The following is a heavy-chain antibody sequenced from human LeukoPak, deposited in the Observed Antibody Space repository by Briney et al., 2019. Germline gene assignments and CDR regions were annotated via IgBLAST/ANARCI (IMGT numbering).Heavy chain of an antibody. CDR2: IYYSGST. V-gene: IGHV4-59*01. CDR3: ARVYYYDSSGADGYFDY. D-gene: IGHD3-22*01. CDR1: GGPISSYY. J-gene: IGHJ4*02. Sequence: SETLSLTCTVPGGPISSYYWSWIRQPPGKGLEWIGYIYYSGSTNYNPSLKSRVTISVDTSKNQFSLKLSSVTAADTAVYYCARVYYYDSSGADGYFDYWGQGTLVTVSS.